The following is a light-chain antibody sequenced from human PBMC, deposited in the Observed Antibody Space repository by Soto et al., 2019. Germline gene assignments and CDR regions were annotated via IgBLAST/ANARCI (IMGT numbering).Light chain of an antibody. CDR1: QSISTF. Sequence: DIQMTQSPSSLSASVGDRVTITCRAGQSISTFLNWYQQKPGKAPELLIYAVSNLQSGVPSRFGGSASGTDFTLTISSLQPEDFATYYCQQTSNTPFTFGPGTKVDFK. CDR2: AVS. J-gene: IGKJ3*01. CDR3: QQTSNTPFT. V-gene: IGKV1-39*01.